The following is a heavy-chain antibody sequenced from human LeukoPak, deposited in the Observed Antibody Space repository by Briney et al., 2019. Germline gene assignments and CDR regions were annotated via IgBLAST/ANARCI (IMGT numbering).Heavy chain of an antibody. CDR2: ISSSSSYI. J-gene: IGHJ4*02. CDR3: AREIGYGDYVNYFDY. D-gene: IGHD4-17*01. CDR1: GFTFSSYN. Sequence: GGSLRLSCAASGFTFSSYNMNWVRQAPGKGLEWVSSISSSSSYIYYADSVKVRFTISRDNAKNSLYLQMNSLRAEDTAVYYCAREIGYGDYVNYFDYWGQGTLVTVSS. V-gene: IGHV3-21*01.